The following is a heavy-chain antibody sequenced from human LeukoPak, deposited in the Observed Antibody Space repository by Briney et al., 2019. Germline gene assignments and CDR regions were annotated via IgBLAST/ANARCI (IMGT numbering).Heavy chain of an antibody. D-gene: IGHD5/OR15-5a*01. CDR2: IDSSGRT. CDR1: GGSISSYN. Sequence: PSETLSLTCTVSGGSISSYNWTWIRQPAGKGLEWIGRIDSSGRTDYNPSLKSRVTMSVDTSKNQFSLSLNSMTAADTAVYYCAREGRRSTQAYWGQGTLVTVSS. CDR3: AREGRRSTQAY. J-gene: IGHJ4*02. V-gene: IGHV4-4*07.